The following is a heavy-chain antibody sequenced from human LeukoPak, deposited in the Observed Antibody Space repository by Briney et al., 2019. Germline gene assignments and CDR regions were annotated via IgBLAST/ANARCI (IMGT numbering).Heavy chain of an antibody. V-gene: IGHV3-23*01. J-gene: IGHJ4*02. CDR1: GFTFSSYA. Sequence: PGGSLRLSCAASGFTFSSYAMSWVRQAPGKGLEWVSAISGSGGSTYYADSVKGRFTISRDNSKNTLYLQMNSLRAEDTAVYYCAAPFWDSSGYYYPRGYFDYWGQGTLVTVSS. D-gene: IGHD3-22*01. CDR2: ISGSGGST. CDR3: AAPFWDSSGYYYPRGYFDY.